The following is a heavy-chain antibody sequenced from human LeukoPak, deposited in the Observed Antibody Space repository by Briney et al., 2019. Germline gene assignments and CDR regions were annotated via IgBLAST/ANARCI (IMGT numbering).Heavy chain of an antibody. D-gene: IGHD1-26*01. CDR3: ATDLWSYNPPFDY. J-gene: IGHJ4*02. Sequence: ASVKVSCKVSGYTLTELSMHWVRQAPGKGLEWMGGFDPENGETIYAQKFQGRVTMTEDTSTDTAYMELSSLRSEDTAVYYCATDLWSYNPPFDYWGQGTLVTVSS. V-gene: IGHV1-24*01. CDR1: GYTLTELS. CDR2: FDPENGET.